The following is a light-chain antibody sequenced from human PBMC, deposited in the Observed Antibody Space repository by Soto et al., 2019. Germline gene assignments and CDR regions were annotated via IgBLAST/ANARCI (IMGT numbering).Light chain of an antibody. CDR1: SSDVGDYSY. J-gene: IGLJ2*01. CDR3: CSYSGTSTFF. Sequence: QSLLTQPRSVSGSPGQSVTISCTGTSSDVGDYSYVSWYQQHPGRAPKLIIYDVDKRPSGVPDRFSASKSDNTASLTISGLQPEDEAEYHCCSYSGTSTFFFGGGTKLTVL. CDR2: DVD. V-gene: IGLV2-11*01.